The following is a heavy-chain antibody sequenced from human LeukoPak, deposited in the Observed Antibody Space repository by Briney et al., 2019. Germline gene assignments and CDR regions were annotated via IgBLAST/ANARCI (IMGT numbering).Heavy chain of an antibody. CDR2: ISGSGGST. CDR1: GFTFSTYT. V-gene: IGHV3-23*01. CDR3: AKEDRSSGSRGDYFDY. D-gene: IGHD1-26*01. Sequence: GGSLRLSCAASGFTFSTYTLSWVRQAPGKGLEWVSAISGSGGSTYYADSVKGRFTISRDNSKNTLYLQMNSLRAEDTAVYYCAKEDRSSGSRGDYFDYWGQGTLVTVSS. J-gene: IGHJ4*02.